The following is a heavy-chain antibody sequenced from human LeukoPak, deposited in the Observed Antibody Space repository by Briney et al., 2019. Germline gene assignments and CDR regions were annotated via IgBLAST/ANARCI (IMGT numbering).Heavy chain of an antibody. J-gene: IGHJ4*02. D-gene: IGHD3-22*01. CDR1: GGSISSYY. Sequence: SETLSLTCTVSGGSISSYYWSWIRQPPGKGLEWIGYIYYSGSTNYNPSFKSRITISVDTSKNQFSLKLSSVTAADTAVYYCARHHYDTSGYYYFDYWGQGTLVTVSS. CDR2: IYYSGST. V-gene: IGHV4-59*08. CDR3: ARHHYDTSGYYYFDY.